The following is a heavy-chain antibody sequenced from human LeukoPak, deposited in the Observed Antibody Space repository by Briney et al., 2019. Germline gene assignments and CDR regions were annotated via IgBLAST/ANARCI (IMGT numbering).Heavy chain of an antibody. Sequence: SETLSLTCTVSGGSISSGSYYWSWIRQPAGKGLEWIGRTYTSGSTNYNPSLKSRVTISVDTSKNQFSLKLSSVTAADTAVYYCARGPSITMIVVVNGAFDIWGQGTMVTVSS. D-gene: IGHD3-22*01. CDR2: TYTSGST. J-gene: IGHJ3*02. CDR3: ARGPSITMIVVVNGAFDI. V-gene: IGHV4-61*02. CDR1: GGSISSGSYY.